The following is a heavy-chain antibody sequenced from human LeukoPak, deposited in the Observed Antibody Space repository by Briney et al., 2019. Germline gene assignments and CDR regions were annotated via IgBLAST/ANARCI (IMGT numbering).Heavy chain of an antibody. CDR3: ASGGATTFDY. Sequence: GASVKVSCKASGYTFTGYYMHWVRQAPGQGLEWMGWINPNSGGTNYAQKFQGRVTITADESTSTAHMELSSLRSEDTAVYYCASGGATTFDYWGQGTLVTVSS. V-gene: IGHV1-2*02. CDR1: GYTFTGYY. J-gene: IGHJ4*02. CDR2: INPNSGGT. D-gene: IGHD1-26*01.